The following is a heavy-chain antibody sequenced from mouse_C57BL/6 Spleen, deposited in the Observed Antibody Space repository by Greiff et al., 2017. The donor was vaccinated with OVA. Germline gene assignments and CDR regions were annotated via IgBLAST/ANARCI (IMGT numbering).Heavy chain of an antibody. Sequence: EVKVVESEGGLVQPGSSMKLSCTASGFTFSDYYMAWVRQVPEKGLEWVANINYDGSSTYYLDSLKSRFIISRDNAKNILYLQMSSLKSEDTATYYCARDSYDGYYFDYWGQGTTLTVSS. CDR3: ARDSYDGYYFDY. D-gene: IGHD2-3*01. V-gene: IGHV5-16*01. CDR1: GFTFSDYY. J-gene: IGHJ2*01. CDR2: INYDGSST.